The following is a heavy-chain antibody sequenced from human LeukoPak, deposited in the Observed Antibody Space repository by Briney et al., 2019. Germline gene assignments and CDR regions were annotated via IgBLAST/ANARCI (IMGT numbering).Heavy chain of an antibody. D-gene: IGHD6-19*01. CDR2: ISWDGGST. Sequence: QPGGSLRLSCAASGFTFDDYAMHWVRQAPGKGLEWVSLISWDGGSTYYADSVKGRFTISRDNSKNSLYLQMNSLRAEDTALYYCGKDRSTVRWGSGHYYFDYWGQGTLVTVSS. J-gene: IGHJ4*02. CDR1: GFTFDDYA. CDR3: GKDRSTVRWGSGHYYFDY. V-gene: IGHV3-43D*03.